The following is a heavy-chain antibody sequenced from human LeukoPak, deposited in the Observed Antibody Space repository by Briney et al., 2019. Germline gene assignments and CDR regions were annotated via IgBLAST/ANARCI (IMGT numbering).Heavy chain of an antibody. Sequence: GGSLRLSCAASGFFVSSNYMSWVRQAPGKGLEWVSFIYTGGTTYYADSVKGRFTISRDNVKNSLYLQMHSLRAEDTAVYYCARFQILTGYYMDVWGGGTTVTVSS. D-gene: IGHD3-9*01. CDR1: GFFVSSNY. V-gene: IGHV3-53*01. J-gene: IGHJ6*03. CDR2: IYTGGTT. CDR3: ARFQILTGYYMDV.